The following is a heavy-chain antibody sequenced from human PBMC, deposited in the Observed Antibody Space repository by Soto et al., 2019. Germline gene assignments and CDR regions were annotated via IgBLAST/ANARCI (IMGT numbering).Heavy chain of an antibody. V-gene: IGHV2-5*02. J-gene: IGHJ4*02. CDR2: IYWDDDK. Sequence: LVNARQPLTQTFTFSGFSLSSRKEGVGWIRQPPGKALEGLALIYWDDDKRYRPSLKSRLTITKDTSKNQVVLTMTNMDPVDTATYYCAHNPSAERGDYSGFWGQGTLVPGSS. D-gene: IGHD2-15*01. CDR3: AHNPSAERGDYSGF. CDR1: GFSLSSRKEG.